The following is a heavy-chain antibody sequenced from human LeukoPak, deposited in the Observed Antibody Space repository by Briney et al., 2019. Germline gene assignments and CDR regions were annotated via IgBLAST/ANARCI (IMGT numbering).Heavy chain of an antibody. V-gene: IGHV3-7*01. Sequence: GGSLRLSCVVSGFTFSSYWMSWVRQAPGKGLEWVANIKQDGTEKYYVDSVKGRFTISRDNAMNSLYLQMNSLRAEDTAVYYCARRLLWFGTSTWFDPWGQGTLVTVSS. CDR3: ARRLLWFGTSTWFDP. CDR2: IKQDGTEK. J-gene: IGHJ5*02. D-gene: IGHD3-10*01. CDR1: GFTFSSYW.